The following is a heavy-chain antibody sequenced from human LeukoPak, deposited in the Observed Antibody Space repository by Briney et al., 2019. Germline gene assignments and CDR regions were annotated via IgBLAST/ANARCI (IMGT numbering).Heavy chain of an antibody. Sequence: SETLSLTCAVYGGSFIAYYWTWIRQPPGKGLEWIGDINHSGSSNYNSSLRSRVTISVDTSYKQFSLRLSSVTAADAAVYYCAPRGDIEHSYVYGKWFDPWGQGTRVTVSS. D-gene: IGHD5-18*01. CDR3: APRGDIEHSYVYGKWFDP. J-gene: IGHJ5*02. V-gene: IGHV4-34*01. CDR2: INHSGSS. CDR1: GGSFIAYY.